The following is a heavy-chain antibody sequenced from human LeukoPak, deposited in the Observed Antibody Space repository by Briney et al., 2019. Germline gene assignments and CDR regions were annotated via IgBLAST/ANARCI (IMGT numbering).Heavy chain of an antibody. J-gene: IGHJ4*02. V-gene: IGHV3-48*03. CDR3: AKGDGYSSPWYFDL. CDR1: GFSFSSYE. CDR2: ISNSGTTV. D-gene: IGHD5-18*01. Sequence: GGSLRLSCEASGFSFSSYEMNWVRQAPGKGLEWVSYISNSGTTVYHADSVEGRFTISRDNAKNSVSLQLDSLRAEDTAIYYCAKGDGYSSPWYFDLWGQGTLVTVSS.